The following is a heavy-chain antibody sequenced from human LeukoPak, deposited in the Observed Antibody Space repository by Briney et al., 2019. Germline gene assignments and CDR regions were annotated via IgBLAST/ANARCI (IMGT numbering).Heavy chain of an antibody. J-gene: IGHJ4*02. V-gene: IGHV1-18*01. CDR1: GYTFTKYG. D-gene: IGHD2-2*01. CDR2: ISTYNGNT. Sequence: GASVKVSCKASGYTFTKYGITWVRQAPGQGLEWMGWISTYNGNTNYAQKLQGRVTMTTDTSTSTAYMELRSLRSEDTAVYYCASSVGDIVVVPAAPSAGFSVPFDYWGQGTLVTVSS. CDR3: ASSVGDIVVVPAAPSAGFSVPFDY.